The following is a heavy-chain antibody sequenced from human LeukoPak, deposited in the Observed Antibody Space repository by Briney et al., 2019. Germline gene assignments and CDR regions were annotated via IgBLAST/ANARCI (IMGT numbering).Heavy chain of an antibody. D-gene: IGHD6-19*01. V-gene: IGHV3-48*03. Sequence: GGSLRLSCAASGFTFSSYEMNWVRQAPGKGLEWVSYISSSGSTIYYADSVKGRFTISRDNARNSLYLQMNSLRAEDTAVYYCAREGRSGWYGGYAFDIWGQGTMVTVSS. CDR2: ISSSGSTI. CDR1: GFTFSSYE. CDR3: AREGRSGWYGGYAFDI. J-gene: IGHJ3*02.